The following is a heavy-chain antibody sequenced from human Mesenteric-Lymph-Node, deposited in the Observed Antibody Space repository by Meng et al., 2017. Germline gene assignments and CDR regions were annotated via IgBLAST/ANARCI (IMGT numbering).Heavy chain of an antibody. J-gene: IGHJ5*02. D-gene: IGHD4-17*01. Sequence: EAHPRQVPPSQTLSLTCAASVCSISSGDYYWSWIRQPPGKGLEWIEYIYYSGSTYSNASLKSRVTISIDRSKNQFSLKLSSVTAADTAVYYCAGDRKHYGERGWFDPWGQGTLVTVSS. V-gene: IGHV4-30-4*01. CDR2: IYYSGST. CDR3: AGDRKHYGERGWFDP. CDR1: VCSISSGDYY.